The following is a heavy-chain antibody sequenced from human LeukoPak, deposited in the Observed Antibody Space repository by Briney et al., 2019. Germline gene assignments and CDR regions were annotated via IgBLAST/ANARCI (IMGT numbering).Heavy chain of an antibody. CDR1: GGSISSSSYY. CDR3: ARDGALGTVVGAFDI. D-gene: IGHD7-27*01. J-gene: IGHJ3*02. Sequence: PSETLSLTCTVSGGSISSSSYYWGWIRQPPGKGLEWIGSIYYSGSTYYNPSLKSRVTISVDTSKNQFSLKLSSVTAADTAVYYCARDGALGTVVGAFDIWGQGTMVTVSS. CDR2: IYYSGST. V-gene: IGHV4-39*07.